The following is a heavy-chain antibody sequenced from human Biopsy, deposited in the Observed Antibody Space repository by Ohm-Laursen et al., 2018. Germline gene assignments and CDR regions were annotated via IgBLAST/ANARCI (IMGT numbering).Heavy chain of an antibody. CDR3: ARATNSTGWPYCYFYGMDV. V-gene: IGHV4-59*01. J-gene: IGHJ6*02. CDR2: IYYSGST. D-gene: IGHD2/OR15-2a*01. Sequence: SQTLSLTCTVSGGSISSDYWSWIRQTPGKGLEWIGYIYYSGSTNYNPSFKSRVTVSVDTSKNQFSLRLNSVTAADTAVYYCARATNSTGWPYCYFYGMDVWGQGTTVTVSS. CDR1: GGSISSDY.